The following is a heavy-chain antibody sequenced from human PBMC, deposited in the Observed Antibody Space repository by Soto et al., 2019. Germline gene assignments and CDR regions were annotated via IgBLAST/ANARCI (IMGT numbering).Heavy chain of an antibody. CDR2: ISYDGSNK. J-gene: IGHJ6*02. Sequence: PGGSLRLSCAASGFTFSSYAMHWVRQAPGKGLEWVAVISYDGSNKYYADSVKGRFTISRDNSKNTLYLQMNSLRAEDTAVYYCAKERGGFTMIVVVSYYYGMDVWGQGTTVTVSS. D-gene: IGHD3-22*01. V-gene: IGHV3-30-3*01. CDR1: GFTFSSYA. CDR3: AKERGGFTMIVVVSYYYGMDV.